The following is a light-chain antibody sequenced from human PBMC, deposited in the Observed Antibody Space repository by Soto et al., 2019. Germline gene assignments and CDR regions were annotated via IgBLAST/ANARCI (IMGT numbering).Light chain of an antibody. CDR2: LNSDGSH. CDR3: QTWGTGIPWV. J-gene: IGLJ3*02. Sequence: QPVLTQSPFASASLGASVKLTCTLSSGHSSYAIAWHQQQPEKGPRYLMKLNSDGSHSKGDGIPDRFSGSSSGAERYLTISSLQSEDEADYYCQTWGTGIPWVFGGGTKVTVL. CDR1: SGHSSYA. V-gene: IGLV4-69*01.